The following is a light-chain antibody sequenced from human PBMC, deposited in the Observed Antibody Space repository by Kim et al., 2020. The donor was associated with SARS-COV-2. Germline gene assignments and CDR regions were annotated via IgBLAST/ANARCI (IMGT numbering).Light chain of an antibody. Sequence: ASVGDRVPITCRASQSIGSWLAWYQQEPGKAPYLLIYKASSLESGVPSRFSGSGSGTEFTLTISSLQPGDSASYYCQQYNSYPLTFGGGTKVDIK. CDR1: QSIGSW. J-gene: IGKJ4*01. V-gene: IGKV1-5*03. CDR2: KAS. CDR3: QQYNSYPLT.